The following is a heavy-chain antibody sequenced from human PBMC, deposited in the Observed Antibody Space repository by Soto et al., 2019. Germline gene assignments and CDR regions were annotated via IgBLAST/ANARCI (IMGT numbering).Heavy chain of an antibody. D-gene: IGHD5-12*01. J-gene: IGHJ2*01. CDR1: GFTFSDYY. V-gene: IGHV3-11*06. CDR3: ARTESIVATIQGWYFAL. Sequence: QVQLVESGGGLVKPGGSLRLSCAASGFTFSDYYMSWIRQAPGKGLEWVSYISSSSSYTNYADSVTGRFTISSDNAKNSRYLQRNSLRDAGTAVYYCARTESIVATIQGWYFALCGRGTLVTVSS. CDR2: ISSSSSYT.